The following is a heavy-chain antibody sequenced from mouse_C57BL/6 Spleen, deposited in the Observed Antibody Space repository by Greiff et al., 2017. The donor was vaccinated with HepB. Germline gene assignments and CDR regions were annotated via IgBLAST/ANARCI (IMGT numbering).Heavy chain of an antibody. CDR3: ARQLRPYYYAMDF. CDR2: INPSNGGT. CDR1: GYTFTSFW. D-gene: IGHD3-2*02. Sequence: QVQLQQPGTELVKPGASVKLSCKASGYTFTSFWMHWVKQRPGQGLEWIGNINPSNGGTNYNEKFKSKATLTVDKSSSTAYMQLSSLTSEDSAVYYCARQLRPYYYAMDFWGQGTSVTVSS. J-gene: IGHJ4*01. V-gene: IGHV1-53*01.